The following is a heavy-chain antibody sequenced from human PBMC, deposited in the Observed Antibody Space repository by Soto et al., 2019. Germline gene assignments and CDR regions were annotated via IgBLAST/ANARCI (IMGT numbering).Heavy chain of an antibody. CDR3: ASGLMSDHSVGWGSYYPAACFDN. V-gene: IGHV4-34*01. CDR2: INHSGST. CDR1: GGSFSGYY. D-gene: IGHD3-10*01. Sequence: SETLSLTCAVYGGSFSGYYWSWIRQPPGKGLEWIGEINHSGSTNYNPSLKSRVTISVDTSKNQFSLKLSSVTAADTAVYYCASGLMSDHSVGWGSYYPAACFDNGGEGTLVT. J-gene: IGHJ4*02.